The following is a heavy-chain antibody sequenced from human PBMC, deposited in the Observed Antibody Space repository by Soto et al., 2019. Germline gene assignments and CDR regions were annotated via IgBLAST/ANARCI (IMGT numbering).Heavy chain of an antibody. CDR1: GGSVSSASYY. Sequence: SETLSLTCTVSGGSVSSASYYWTWIRQPPGKGLEWIGYIYYTGNTNYNPSLKSRVTISVDTSKNQFSLKLTSVTAADTAAYYCARDIRGYSRAFDYWGQGTLVTVSS. CDR2: IYYTGNT. D-gene: IGHD5-18*01. V-gene: IGHV4-61*01. J-gene: IGHJ4*02. CDR3: ARDIRGYSRAFDY.